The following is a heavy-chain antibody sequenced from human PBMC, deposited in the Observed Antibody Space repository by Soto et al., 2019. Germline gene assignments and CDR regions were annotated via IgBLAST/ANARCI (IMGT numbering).Heavy chain of an antibody. J-gene: IGHJ6*02. CDR3: ARQQLLPFYYALDV. CDR2: IYYRGST. CDR1: GGSISGYY. V-gene: IGHV4-59*01. D-gene: IGHD6-13*01. Sequence: SETLSLTCTVSGGSISGYYWSWIRQPPVKGLEYIGYIYYRGSTNYNPSLKSRVTMSIDTSRNQFSLKVNSVTAADTAVYYCARQQLLPFYYALDVWGQGTTVTV.